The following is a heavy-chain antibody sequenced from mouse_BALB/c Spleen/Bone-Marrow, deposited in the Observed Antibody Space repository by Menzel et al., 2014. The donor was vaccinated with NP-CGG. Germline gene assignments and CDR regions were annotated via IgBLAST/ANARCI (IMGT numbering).Heavy chain of an antibody. CDR2: IWSGGST. D-gene: IGHD2-14*01. J-gene: IGHJ4*01. CDR3: ARNPPPYRLYAMDY. V-gene: IGHV2-4-1*01. Sequence: VQLQQSGPGLVQPSQSLSITCTVSGSSLTSYGVHWVRQSPGKGLEWLGVIWSGGSTDYNAAFISRLSISKDNSKSQVFFKRNSLQADDTAIYYCARNPPPYRLYAMDYWGQGTSVTVSS. CDR1: GSSLTSYG.